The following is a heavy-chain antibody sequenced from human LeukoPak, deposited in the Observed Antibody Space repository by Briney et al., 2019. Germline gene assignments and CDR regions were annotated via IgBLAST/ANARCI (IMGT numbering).Heavy chain of an antibody. CDR3: ARRAISGSSFDY. J-gene: IGHJ4*02. V-gene: IGHV4-39*01. D-gene: IGHD1-26*01. CDR2: IYYSVST. CDR1: GGSISSSSYY. Sequence: PSETLSLTCTVSGGSISSSSYYWGWIRQPPGKGLEWIGSIYYSVSTYYNPSLKSRVTISVDTSKNQFSLKLSSVTAADTAVYYCARRAISGSSFDYWGQGTLVTVSS.